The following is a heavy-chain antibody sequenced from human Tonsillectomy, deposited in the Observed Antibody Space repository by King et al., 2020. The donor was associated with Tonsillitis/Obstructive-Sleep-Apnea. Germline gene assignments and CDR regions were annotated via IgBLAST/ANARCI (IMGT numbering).Heavy chain of an antibody. V-gene: IGHV3-30*18. J-gene: IGHJ6*02. CDR1: GFTFSSYG. D-gene: IGHD2-2*01. CDR2: ISYDGSNK. Sequence: VQLVESGGGVVQPGRSLRLSCAASGFTFSSYGMHWVRQAPGKGLEWVAFISYDGSNKNYGDSVKGRFTISRDNSKNTLYLQMNRLRAEDTAVYYCAKNVVVPAATHDYYYYGMDVWGQGTTVTVSS. CDR3: AKNVVVPAATHDYYYYGMDV.